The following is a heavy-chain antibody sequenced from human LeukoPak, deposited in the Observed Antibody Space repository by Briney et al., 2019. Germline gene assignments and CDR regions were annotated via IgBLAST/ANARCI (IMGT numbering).Heavy chain of an antibody. Sequence: GGSLRLSCAASGFTFSNAWMSWVRQAPGKGLEWVGRIKSKTDGGTTDYAARVKGRFTISRDDSKNTLYLQMNSLKTEDTAVYYCTTTLLSPSRGWYGTFDYWGQGTLVTVSS. V-gene: IGHV3-15*01. D-gene: IGHD6-19*01. J-gene: IGHJ4*02. CDR3: TTTLLSPSRGWYGTFDY. CDR1: GFTFSNAW. CDR2: IKSKTDGGTT.